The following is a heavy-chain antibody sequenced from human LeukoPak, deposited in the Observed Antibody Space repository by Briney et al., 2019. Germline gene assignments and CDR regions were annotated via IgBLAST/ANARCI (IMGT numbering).Heavy chain of an antibody. V-gene: IGHV4-4*02. CDR1: GGSISSSYW. J-gene: IGHJ6*03. D-gene: IGHD1-1*01. CDR3: AKDGNERGAEADYMDV. CDR2: IYHSGST. Sequence: SGTLSHTCGVSGGSISSSYWWSRVPQPPGKGPEWIGEIYHSGSTNYNPPPQNPITISMDKSKNQFCLSLSSVTGADTGVYYCAKDGNERGAEADYMDVWGKGTRVTVSS.